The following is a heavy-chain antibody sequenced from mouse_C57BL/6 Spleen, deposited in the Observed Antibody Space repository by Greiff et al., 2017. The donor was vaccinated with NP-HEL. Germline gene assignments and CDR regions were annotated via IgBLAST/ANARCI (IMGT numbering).Heavy chain of an antibody. D-gene: IGHD1-1*01. Sequence: VQLQQPGAELVMPGASVKLSCKASGYTFTSYWMHWVKQRPGQGLEWIGEIDPSDSHTNYNQKFKGKSTLTVDKSSSTAYMQLSSLTSEDSAVYYCARFLRGYYFDYWGQGTTLTVSS. V-gene: IGHV1-69*01. J-gene: IGHJ2*01. CDR1: GYTFTSYW. CDR3: ARFLRGYYFDY. CDR2: IDPSDSHT.